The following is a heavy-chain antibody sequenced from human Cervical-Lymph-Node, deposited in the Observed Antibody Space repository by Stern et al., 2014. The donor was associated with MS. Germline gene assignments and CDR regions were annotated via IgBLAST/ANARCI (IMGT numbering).Heavy chain of an antibody. Sequence: VQLVQSGAEVKKPRPSVKVSCNVSGDILSNFDISWGRKGPGQGLEWMGGITPLFGTKNYVQRFPGRETFNAKEATKKVDMELSSLRAYDTAVFYCARHQEGIAAYWGQGTLVTVSS. CDR3: ARHQEGIAAY. CDR1: GDILSNFD. CDR2: ITPLFGTK. J-gene: IGHJ4*02. V-gene: IGHV1-69*01. D-gene: IGHD6-13*01.